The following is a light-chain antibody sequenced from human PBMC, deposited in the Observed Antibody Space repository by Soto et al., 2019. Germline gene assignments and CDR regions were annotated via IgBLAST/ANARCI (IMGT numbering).Light chain of an antibody. J-gene: IGKJ2*01. CDR2: GAS. Sequence: TQSPATLSVSPGERATLSCXXXQSVSSNLAWYQQKPCQAPRLLIYGASTRATGIPARFSGSGSGTEFTLTISSLQSEDFAVYYCQQYNNWPPYTFGQGTKLEIK. CDR1: QSVSSN. V-gene: IGKV3-15*01. CDR3: QQYNNWPPYT.